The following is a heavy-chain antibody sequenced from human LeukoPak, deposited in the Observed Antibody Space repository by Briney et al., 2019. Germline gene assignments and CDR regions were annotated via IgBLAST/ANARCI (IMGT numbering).Heavy chain of an antibody. D-gene: IGHD2-21*02. CDR1: GFTVSNNY. Sequence: PGGSLRLSCAASGFTVSNNYMSWVRQAPGKGLGWVSITYGDSSTNYADSVRGRFTISRDTSQNTLSLQMNSLRAEDTAVYYCVRKNRDFNAAFDIWGQGTVVTVSS. CDR3: VRKNRDFNAAFDI. J-gene: IGHJ3*02. V-gene: IGHV3-53*01. CDR2: TYGDSST.